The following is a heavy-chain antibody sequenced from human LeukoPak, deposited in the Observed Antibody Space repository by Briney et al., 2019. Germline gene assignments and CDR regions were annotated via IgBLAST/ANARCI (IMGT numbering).Heavy chain of an antibody. CDR2: ISSSGSTI. CDR1: GFTFSSYE. CDR3: ARVRRSQNWFDP. V-gene: IGHV3-48*03. Sequence: PGGSLRLSCAASGFTFSSYEMNWVRQAPGKGLEWVSYISSSGSTIYYADSVKGRFTTSRDNAKNSLYLQMNSLRAEDTAVYYCARVRRSQNWFDPWGQGTLVTVSS. D-gene: IGHD3-3*01. J-gene: IGHJ5*02.